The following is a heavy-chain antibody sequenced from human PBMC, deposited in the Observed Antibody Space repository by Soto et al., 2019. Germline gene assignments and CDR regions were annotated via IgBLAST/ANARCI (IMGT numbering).Heavy chain of an antibody. D-gene: IGHD6-6*01. CDR1: GYTFTGYY. CDR2: INPNSGGT. V-gene: IGHV1-2*02. J-gene: IGHJ4*02. Sequence: ASVKVSCKASGYTFTGYYMHWVRQAPGQGLEWMGWINPNSGGTNYAQKFQGRVTMTRYTSISTAYMELSRLRSDDTAVYYCARDSGSIAASPFDYWGQGTLVTVSS. CDR3: ARDSGSIAASPFDY.